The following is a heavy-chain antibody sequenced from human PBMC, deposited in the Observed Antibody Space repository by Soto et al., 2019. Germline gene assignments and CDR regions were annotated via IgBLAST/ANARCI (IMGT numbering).Heavy chain of an antibody. J-gene: IGHJ4*02. Sequence: QLQLQESGPGLVKPSETLSLACTVSGGSISSSSYYWGWIRQPPGKGLEYMGSIYYTGSIHHNPSVQSRVTMSVDTSKNQFSLNINSVTAADTAVYYCARRSLRYDYWSDYPAPFDNWGQGTLVTVSS. CDR1: GGSISSSSYY. CDR3: ARRSLRYDYWSDYPAPFDN. CDR2: IYYTGSI. D-gene: IGHD3-3*01. V-gene: IGHV4-39*01.